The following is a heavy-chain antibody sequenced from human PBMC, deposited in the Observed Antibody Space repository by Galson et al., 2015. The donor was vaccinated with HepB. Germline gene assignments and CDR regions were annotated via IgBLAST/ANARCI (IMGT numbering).Heavy chain of an antibody. D-gene: IGHD3-22*01. CDR1: GYTFTGDY. V-gene: IGHV1-46*03. Sequence: SVKVSCKASGYTFTGDYVHWVRQAPGQGLEWMGIINPSGGSTSYAQKFQGRVTMTRDTSTSTVYMELSSLRSEDTAVYYCTRPLDDNSGYYGRFDPWGQGTLVTVSS. J-gene: IGHJ5*02. CDR3: TRPLDDNSGYYGRFDP. CDR2: INPSGGST.